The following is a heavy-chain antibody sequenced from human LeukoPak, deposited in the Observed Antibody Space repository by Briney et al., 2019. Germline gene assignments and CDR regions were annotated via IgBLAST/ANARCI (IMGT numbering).Heavy chain of an antibody. CDR2: IKQDGSEK. CDR3: ARGNSGVAVRGPLGGY. CDR1: GFTFSSYW. Sequence: GGSLRLACAASGFTFSSYWMSWVCQAPGKGLERVANIKQDGSEKYYVDSVKGRFTISRDNAKNSLFLQMNSLRAEDTAVYYCARGNSGVAVRGPLGGYWRQGTLVTVSS. J-gene: IGHJ4*02. D-gene: IGHD3-10*01. V-gene: IGHV3-7*01.